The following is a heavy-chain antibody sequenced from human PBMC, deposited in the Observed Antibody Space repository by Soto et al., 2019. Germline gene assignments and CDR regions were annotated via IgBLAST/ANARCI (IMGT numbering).Heavy chain of an antibody. J-gene: IGHJ5*02. D-gene: IGHD3-22*01. Sequence: SETLSLTCTVSGGSISSYYWSWIRQPPGKGLEWIGYIYYSGSTNYNPSLKSRVTISVDTSKNQFSLKLSSVTAADTAVYYCARGYYYDSSGYFPWFDPWGQGTLVTVSS. CDR2: IYYSGST. V-gene: IGHV4-59*08. CDR3: ARGYYYDSSGYFPWFDP. CDR1: GGSISSYY.